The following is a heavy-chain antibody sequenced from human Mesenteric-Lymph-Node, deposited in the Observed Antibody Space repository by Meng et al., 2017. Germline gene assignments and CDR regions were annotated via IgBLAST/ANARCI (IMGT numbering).Heavy chain of an antibody. CDR2: INPNSGGT. CDR1: GYTFTGYY. CDR3: ARDLFPHYYDSSGYYSDDAFDI. Sequence: ASVKVSCKASGYTFTGYYMHWVRQAPGQGLEWMGRINPNSGGTNYAQKFQGRVTMTRDTSISTAYMELSRLRSDDTAVYYCARDLFPHYYDSSGYYSDDAFDIWGQGTMVTVSS. V-gene: IGHV1-2*06. J-gene: IGHJ3*02. D-gene: IGHD3-22*01.